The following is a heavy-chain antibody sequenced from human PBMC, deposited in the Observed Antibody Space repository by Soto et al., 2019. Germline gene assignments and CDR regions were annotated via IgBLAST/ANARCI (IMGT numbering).Heavy chain of an antibody. CDR3: ARGTVGVAAAGTSFYYYYPMDV. Sequence: ASVKVSCKASGYTFTSYDINWVRQATGQGLEGMGGMNPNSGNTGDAQKFQGRVTMTRNTSISTADMELSSLRFEDTAVYYCARGTVGVAAAGTSFYYYYPMDVWGQGPTVTV. CDR2: MNPNSGNT. V-gene: IGHV1-8*01. J-gene: IGHJ6*01. CDR1: GYTFTSYD. D-gene: IGHD6-13*01.